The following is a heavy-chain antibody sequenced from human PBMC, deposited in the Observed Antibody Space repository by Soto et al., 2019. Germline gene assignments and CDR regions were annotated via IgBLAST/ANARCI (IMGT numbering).Heavy chain of an antibody. CDR3: ARVRGTAGKRYFDY. D-gene: IGHD6-13*01. CDR2: IYHSGAT. Sequence: SETLSLTCAVSGYSISSGYYWGWIRQPPGKGLEWIATIYHSGATYYNPSLESRVTISVDSSKNQFSLKLDSVTPADTAVYYCARVRGTAGKRYFDYWGPGTLVTVSS. V-gene: IGHV4-38-2*01. CDR1: GYSISSGYY. J-gene: IGHJ4*02.